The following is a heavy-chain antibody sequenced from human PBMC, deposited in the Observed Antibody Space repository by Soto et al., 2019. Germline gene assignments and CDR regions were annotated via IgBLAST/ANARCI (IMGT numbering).Heavy chain of an antibody. CDR2: IYYSGST. CDR1: GGSISSGGYY. V-gene: IGHV4-31*03. D-gene: IGHD3-22*01. Sequence: PSETLSLTCTVSGGSISSGGYYWSWIRQHPGKGLEWIGYIYYSGSTYYNPSLKSRVTISVDTSKNQFSLKLSSVTAADTAVYYCARERRGYYDSSGLLPYYYYGMDVWGQGTTVTVSS. J-gene: IGHJ6*02. CDR3: ARERRGYYDSSGLLPYYYYGMDV.